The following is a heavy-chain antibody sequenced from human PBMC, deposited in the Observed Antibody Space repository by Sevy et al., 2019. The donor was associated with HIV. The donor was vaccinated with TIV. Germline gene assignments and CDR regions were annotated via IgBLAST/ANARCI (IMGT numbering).Heavy chain of an antibody. CDR2: IKQGGNEK. D-gene: IGHD5-18*01. J-gene: IGHJ6*02. CDR3: ARGGPLVDAALIPWGLDV. V-gene: IGHV3-7*01. CDR1: GFTFTNHW. Sequence: GGSLRLSCAASGFTFTNHWMNWVRQAPGKGLEWVANIKQGGNEKYYLDFVRGRFTLSRDNAKNSVSLQMNSLRAEDTAIYYCARGGPLVDAALIPWGLDVWGQGTTVTVSS.